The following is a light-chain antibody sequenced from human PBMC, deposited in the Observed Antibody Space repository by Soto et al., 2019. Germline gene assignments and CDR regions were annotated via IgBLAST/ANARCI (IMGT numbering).Light chain of an antibody. Sequence: DIQMTQSPSSLSASVGDRVTITCRASQCISNYLAWYQQKPGKVPKVLIYAASTLQSGVPSRFSGSGSGTDFTLTISSLQPEDVATYYCQKYNSAPHTFGQGTKLEIK. V-gene: IGKV1-27*01. J-gene: IGKJ2*01. CDR3: QKYNSAPHT. CDR1: QCISNY. CDR2: AAS.